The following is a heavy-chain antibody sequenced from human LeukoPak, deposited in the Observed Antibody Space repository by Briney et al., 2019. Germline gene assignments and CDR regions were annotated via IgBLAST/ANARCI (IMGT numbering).Heavy chain of an antibody. D-gene: IGHD3-22*01. CDR1: VGTFSSYA. V-gene: IGHV1-69*04. CDR3: ARAAPYYYDSSGYSFYFDY. CDR2: IIPILGIA. Sequence: ASVRVSCTASVGTFSSYAISWVRQAPGQGREWMGRIIPILGIANYAQKFQGRVTITADKSPSTAYMELSSLRSEDTAVYYCARAAPYYYDSSGYSFYFDYWGQGTLVTVSS. J-gene: IGHJ4*02.